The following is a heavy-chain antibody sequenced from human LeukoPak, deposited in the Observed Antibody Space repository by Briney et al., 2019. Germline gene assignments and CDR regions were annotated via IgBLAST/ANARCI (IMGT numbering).Heavy chain of an antibody. CDR3: AKTPYWAGSYYFPPYYFDY. J-gene: IGHJ4*02. D-gene: IGHD1-26*01. Sequence: GGSLRLSCAASGFTFSSYGMHWVRQAPGKGLEWVAVISYDGSNKYYADSVKGRFTIPRDNSKNTLYLQMNSLRAEDTAVYYCAKTPYWAGSYYFPPYYFDYWGQGTLVTVSS. V-gene: IGHV3-30*18. CDR2: ISYDGSNK. CDR1: GFTFSSYG.